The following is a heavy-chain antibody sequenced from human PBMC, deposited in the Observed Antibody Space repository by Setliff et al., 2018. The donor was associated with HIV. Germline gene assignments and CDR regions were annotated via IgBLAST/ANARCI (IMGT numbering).Heavy chain of an antibody. D-gene: IGHD3-3*01. CDR3: ARGLGYNNFWSGYYHGWYFDL. V-gene: IGHV4-59*06. J-gene: IGHJ2*01. Sequence: SETLSLSCVASGLTFNRYWMSWVRQVPGKGLEWIGYISYTGSTYYNPSLKSRLTISLDTSKNQFSLNLSSVTAADTAVHYCARGLGYNNFWSGYYHGWYFDLWGHGTLVTVSS. CDR1: GLTFNRYW. CDR2: ISYTGST.